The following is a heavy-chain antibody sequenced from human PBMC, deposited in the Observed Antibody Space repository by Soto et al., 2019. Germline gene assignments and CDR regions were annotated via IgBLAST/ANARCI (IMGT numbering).Heavy chain of an antibody. CDR1: GGTFSSYA. D-gene: IGHD2-2*01. Sequence: QVQLVQSGAEVKKPGSSVKVSCKASGGTFSSYAISWVRQAPGQGLEWMGGIIPIFGTANYAQKFQGRVTITADESTSPAYMELSSLRSEDTAVYYCARLPDVLGPAASETQDVWGQGTTVTVSS. CDR3: ARLPDVLGPAASETQDV. V-gene: IGHV1-69*12. J-gene: IGHJ6*02. CDR2: IIPIFGTA.